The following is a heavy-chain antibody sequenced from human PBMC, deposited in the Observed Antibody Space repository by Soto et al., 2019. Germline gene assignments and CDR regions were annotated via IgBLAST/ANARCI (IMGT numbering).Heavy chain of an antibody. CDR1: GFTFSSYA. J-gene: IGHJ3*02. CDR3: AKDYCSSTSCSKGAFDI. V-gene: IGHV3-23*01. Sequence: EVQLLESGGGLVQPGGSLRLSCAASGFTFSSYAISWVRQAPGKGLEWVSAISGSGGSTYYADSVKGRFTISRDNSKNTLYLQMNSLRAEDTAVYYCAKDYCSSTSCSKGAFDIWGQGTMVTVSS. CDR2: ISGSGGST. D-gene: IGHD2-2*01.